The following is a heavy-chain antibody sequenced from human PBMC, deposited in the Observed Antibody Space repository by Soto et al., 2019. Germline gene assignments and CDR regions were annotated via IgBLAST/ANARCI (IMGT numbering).Heavy chain of an antibody. CDR2: IYYSGST. Sequence: SETLSLTCTVSGGSVSSGSYYWSWIRQPPGKGLEWIGYIYYSGSTNYNPSLKSRVTISVDTSKNQFSLKLSSVTAADTAVYYCARDHDFWSGYRFDSWGQGTLVTVPQ. V-gene: IGHV4-61*01. CDR1: GGSVSSGSYY. J-gene: IGHJ4*02. D-gene: IGHD3-3*01. CDR3: ARDHDFWSGYRFDS.